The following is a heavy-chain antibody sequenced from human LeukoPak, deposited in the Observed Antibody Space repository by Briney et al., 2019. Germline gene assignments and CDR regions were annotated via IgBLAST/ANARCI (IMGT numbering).Heavy chain of an antibody. J-gene: IGHJ5*02. Sequence: SETLSLTCTVSGGSISSGGYYWSWIRQPPGKGLEWIGYIYHSGSTYYNPSLKSRVTISVDRSKNQFSLKLGSVTAADTAVYYCARVDTIFGVAGLLGNWFDPWGQGTLVTVSS. CDR2: IYHSGST. CDR3: ARVDTIFGVAGLLGNWFDP. CDR1: GGSISSGGYY. D-gene: IGHD3-3*01. V-gene: IGHV4-30-2*01.